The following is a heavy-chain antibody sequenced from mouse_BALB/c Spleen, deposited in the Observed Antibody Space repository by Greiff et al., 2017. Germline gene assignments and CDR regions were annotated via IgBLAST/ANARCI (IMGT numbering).Heavy chain of an antibody. CDR2: INPDSSTI. CDR3: ARRGGNWFAY. Sequence: EVKLMESGGGLVQPGGSLKLSCAASGFDFSRYWMSWVRQAPGKGLEWIGEINPDSSTINYTPSLKDKFIISRDNAKNTLYLQMSKVRSEDTALYYCARRGGNWFAYWGQGTLVTVSA. D-gene: IGHD2-1*01. V-gene: IGHV4-1*02. J-gene: IGHJ3*01. CDR1: GFDFSRYW.